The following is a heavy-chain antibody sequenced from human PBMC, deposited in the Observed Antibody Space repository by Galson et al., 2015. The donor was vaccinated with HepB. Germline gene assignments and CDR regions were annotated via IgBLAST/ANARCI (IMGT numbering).Heavy chain of an antibody. V-gene: IGHV3-74*01. J-gene: IGHJ4*02. CDR2: INSDGSYT. Sequence: SLRLSCAASGFTFSWYWMHWVRQVPGKGLVWVARINSDGSYTTYAASVKGRFTISRDNAKNTLYLQMNSPRAEDTALYYCARTRGAAAGIFDYWGQGTLVTVSS. CDR3: ARTRGAAAGIFDY. CDR1: GFTFSWYW. D-gene: IGHD6-13*01.